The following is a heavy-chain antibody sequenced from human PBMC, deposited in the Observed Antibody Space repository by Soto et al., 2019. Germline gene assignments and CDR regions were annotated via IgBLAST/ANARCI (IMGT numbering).Heavy chain of an antibody. CDR1: GGSISSYY. V-gene: IGHV4-59*01. D-gene: IGHD2-2*01. Sequence: PSETLSLTCTVSGGSISSYYWSWIRQPPGKGLEWIGYIYYSGSTNYNPSLKSRVTISVDTSKNQFSLKLSSVTAADTAVYYCARRSAMWYFDYWGQGTLVTVSS. J-gene: IGHJ4*02. CDR3: ARRSAMWYFDY. CDR2: IYYSGST.